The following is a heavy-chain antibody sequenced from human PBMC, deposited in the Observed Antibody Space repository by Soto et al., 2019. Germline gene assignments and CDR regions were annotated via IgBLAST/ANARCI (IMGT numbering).Heavy chain of an antibody. CDR1: GGSFSGHS. D-gene: IGHD3-22*01. CDR3: STRAYDTNAYYRFDP. Sequence: PSETLSLTCAVYGGSFSGHSWTWIRQSPGKGLEWIGDINHSGRVNYSPSLKSRVIISLDTSKNQFSLTLSAVTAADTAMYYCSTRAYDTNAYYRFDPWGKGTLVTVSS. V-gene: IGHV4-34*01. J-gene: IGHJ5*01. CDR2: INHSGRV.